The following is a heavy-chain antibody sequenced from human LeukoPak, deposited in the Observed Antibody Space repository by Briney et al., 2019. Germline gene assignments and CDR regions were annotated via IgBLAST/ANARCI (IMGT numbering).Heavy chain of an antibody. CDR1: GGPFSGYY. V-gene: IGHV4-34*01. J-gene: IGHJ5*02. Sequence: SETLSLTCAVCGGPFSGYYWSWIRQPPGKGLEWIGEINHSESTNYNPSLKSRVTISVDTSKNQFSLKLSSVTAADTAVYYWASRTYQLLELRGFDPCGQGTLVTVSS. CDR3: ASRTYQLLELRGFDP. CDR2: INHSEST. D-gene: IGHD2-2*01.